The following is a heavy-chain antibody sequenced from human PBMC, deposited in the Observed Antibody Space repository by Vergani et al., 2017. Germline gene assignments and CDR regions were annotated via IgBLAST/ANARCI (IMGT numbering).Heavy chain of an antibody. Sequence: EVQLVESGGGLVQPGRSLRLSCAASGFTFDDYAMHWVRQAPGKGLEWVSGISWYSGSITYADSVKGRFTISRDNAKNSLYLQMNSLRPEATALYYCAKDNSPIFGVATIFHYWGQGTLVTVSS. D-gene: IGHD3-3*01. CDR2: ISWYSGSI. V-gene: IGHV3-9*01. J-gene: IGHJ4*02. CDR3: AKDNSPIFGVATIFHY. CDR1: GFTFDDYA.